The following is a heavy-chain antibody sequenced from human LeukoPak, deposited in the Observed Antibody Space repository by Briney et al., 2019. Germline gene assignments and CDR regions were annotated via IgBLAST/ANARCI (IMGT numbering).Heavy chain of an antibody. V-gene: IGHV4-34*01. CDR3: ASGRFGEGGY. CDR1: GESFGGYY. Sequence: SETLSLTCAVYGESFGGYYWSWIRQPPGKGLEWIGEINHSGSTNYNPSLKSRVTISVDTSKNQFSLKLSSVTAADTAVYYCASGRFGEGGYWGQGTLVTVSS. CDR2: INHSGST. D-gene: IGHD3-10*01. J-gene: IGHJ4*02.